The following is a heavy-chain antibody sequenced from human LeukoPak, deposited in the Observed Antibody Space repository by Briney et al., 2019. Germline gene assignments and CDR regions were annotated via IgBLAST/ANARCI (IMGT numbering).Heavy chain of an antibody. Sequence: GGSLRLSCAASGFTFSSYGMHWARQAPGKGLEWVALIWYDGSNKYYADSVKGRFTISRDNSKNTLYLQMTSLRAEDTAVYYCAKDLHISGVAAADSDPFDYWGQGTLVTVSS. D-gene: IGHD6-13*01. J-gene: IGHJ4*02. CDR3: AKDLHISGVAAADSDPFDY. V-gene: IGHV3-33*06. CDR1: GFTFSSYG. CDR2: IWYDGSNK.